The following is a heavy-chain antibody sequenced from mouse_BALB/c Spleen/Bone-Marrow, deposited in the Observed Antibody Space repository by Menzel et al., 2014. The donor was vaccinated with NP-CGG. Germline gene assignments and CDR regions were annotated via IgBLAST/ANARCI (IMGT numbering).Heavy chain of an antibody. CDR1: GYAFSSSW. CDR2: IYPGDGDT. J-gene: IGHJ2*01. CDR3: ARGGLGLDY. V-gene: IGHV1-82*01. D-gene: IGHD3-3*01. Sequence: VQLQQSGPELVKPGASVKISCKAPGYAFSSSWMNWVKQRPGQGLEWIGRIYPGDGDTNYNGKFKGKATLTADKSSSTAYMQLSSLTAVDSAVYFCARGGLGLDYWGQGTTLTVSS.